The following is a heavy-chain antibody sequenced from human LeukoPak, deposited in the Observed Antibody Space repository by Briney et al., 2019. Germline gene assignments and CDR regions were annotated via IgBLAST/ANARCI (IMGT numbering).Heavy chain of an antibody. J-gene: IGHJ4*02. D-gene: IGHD2-15*01. CDR2: MNPNSGNT. Sequence: ASVKVSCKASGYTFTSYDINWVRQATGQGLEWMGWMNPNSGNTGYAQKFQGRVTMTRNTSISTAYMELSSLRSEDTAVCYCAREMKYCSGGSCYSGAFDYWGQGTLVTVSS. V-gene: IGHV1-8*01. CDR1: GYTFTSYD. CDR3: AREMKYCSGGSCYSGAFDY.